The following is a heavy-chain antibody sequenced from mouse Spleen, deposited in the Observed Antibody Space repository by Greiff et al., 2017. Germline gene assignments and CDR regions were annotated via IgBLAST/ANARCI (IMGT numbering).Heavy chain of an antibody. Sequence: QVQLQQSGAELVRPGTSVKLSCKASGYTFTSYWMHWVKQRPGQGLEWIGVIDPSDSYTNYNQKFKGKATLTVDTSSSTAYMQLSSLTSEDSAVYYCARGSLPYYGSSPFAYWGQGTLVTVSA. CDR2: IDPSDSYT. CDR1: GYTFTSYW. D-gene: IGHD1-1*01. V-gene: IGHV1-59*01. CDR3: ARGSLPYYGSSPFAY. J-gene: IGHJ3*01.